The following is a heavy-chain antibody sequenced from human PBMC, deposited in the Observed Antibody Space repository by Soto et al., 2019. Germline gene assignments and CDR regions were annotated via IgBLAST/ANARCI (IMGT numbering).Heavy chain of an antibody. CDR1: GYSFTSYW. J-gene: IGHJ6*02. CDR3: ARPFDYGDSHYYYYGMDV. CDR2: IDPSDSYT. D-gene: IGHD4-17*01. V-gene: IGHV5-10-1*01. Sequence: GESLKISCKGSGYSFTSYWISWVRQMPGKGLEWMGRIDPSDSYTNYSPSFQGHVTISADKSISTAYLQWSSLKASDTAMYYCARPFDYGDSHYYYYGMDVWGQGTTVTVS.